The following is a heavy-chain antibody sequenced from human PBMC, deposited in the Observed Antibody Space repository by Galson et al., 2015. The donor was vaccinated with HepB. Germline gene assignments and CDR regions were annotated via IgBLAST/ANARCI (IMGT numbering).Heavy chain of an antibody. J-gene: IGHJ5*02. CDR2: INYSGST. V-gene: IGHV4-34*01. CDR1: GGPFSGYY. Sequence: ETLSLTCAVYGGPFSGYYWSWIRQPPGKGLEWIGEINYSGSTNYNPSLKSRVTISVDTSKNQFSLKLSSVTAADTAVYYCARGQHSSSRNWFDPWGQGTLVTVSS. CDR3: ARGQHSSSRNWFDP. D-gene: IGHD6-13*01.